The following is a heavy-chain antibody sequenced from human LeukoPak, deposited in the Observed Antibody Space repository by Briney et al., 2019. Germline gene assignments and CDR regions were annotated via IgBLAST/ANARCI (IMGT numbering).Heavy chain of an antibody. V-gene: IGHV4-39*01. D-gene: IGHD6-25*01. CDR1: GGSIISSSYY. CDR2: IYYSGST. J-gene: IGHJ4*02. Sequence: SETLSLTCTVSGGSIISSSYYWGWIRHPPGKGLEWIGSIYYSGSTYYNPSLKSRVTISVDTSKNQFSLKLSSVTAADTAVYYCARRDSSGVVPRWDYWGQGTLVTVSS. CDR3: ARRDSSGVVPRWDY.